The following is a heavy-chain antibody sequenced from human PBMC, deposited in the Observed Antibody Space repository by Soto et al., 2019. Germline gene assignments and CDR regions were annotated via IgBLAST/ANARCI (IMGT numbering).Heavy chain of an antibody. CDR2: ISAYNGNT. J-gene: IGHJ6*03. D-gene: IGHD6-19*01. CDR1: GYSFTNYG. Sequence: QDQLVQSGVEVKKPGASVKVSCKASGYSFTNYGITWVRQAPGQWFEWMGWISAYNGNTNYAQKFQGRVTMTTDASTSTVYLELRSLRSDDTAVYYCARDRGVAPPVAGNTHYYYFMDVWGKGTTVTVSS. V-gene: IGHV1-18*01. CDR3: ARDRGVAPPVAGNTHYYYFMDV.